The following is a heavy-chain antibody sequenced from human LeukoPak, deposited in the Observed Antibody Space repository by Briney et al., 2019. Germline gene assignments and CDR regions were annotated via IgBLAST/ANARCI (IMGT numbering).Heavy chain of an antibody. V-gene: IGHV3-33*01. J-gene: IGHJ4*02. Sequence: GGSVRLSCATSGFNFSHNGMHWVRQAPGKGLEWVAVIWYDGSNKYYADSVKGRFTISRDNSKNTLYLQMNSLRAEDTAVYYCASPTTVTTYSLGYWGQGTLVTVSS. D-gene: IGHD4-17*01. CDR3: ASPTTVTTYSLGY. CDR1: GFNFSHNG. CDR2: IWYDGSNK.